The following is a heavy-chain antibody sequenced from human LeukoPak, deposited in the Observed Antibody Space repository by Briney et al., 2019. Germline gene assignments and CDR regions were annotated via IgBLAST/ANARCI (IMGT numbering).Heavy chain of an antibody. Sequence: GGSLRLSCAASGFILSAYAMHWVRQAPGKGLEWVSVLYSGGRTYHADTVKGRFTISRDTSKNTLYLQMNNLRAEDTAVYYCARDVTTVTTLGEVGPVWGQGTLVTVSS. CDR1: GFILSAYA. D-gene: IGHD4-17*01. CDR3: ARDVTTVTTLGEVGPV. V-gene: IGHV3-66*01. CDR2: LYSGGRT. J-gene: IGHJ4*02.